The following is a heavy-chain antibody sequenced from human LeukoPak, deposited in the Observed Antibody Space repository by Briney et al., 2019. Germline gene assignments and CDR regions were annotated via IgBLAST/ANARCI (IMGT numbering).Heavy chain of an antibody. J-gene: IGHJ4*02. V-gene: IGHV1-8*02. CDR2: INPNSGNT. CDR1: GYTFTGYY. D-gene: IGHD3-10*01. Sequence: ASVKVSCKASGYTFTGYYMHWVRQAPGRGLEWMGRINPNSGNTGYAQKFQGRVTMTRNTSISTAYMELSSLRSEDTAVYYCARGYYYGSGSYSLDYWGQGTLVTVSS. CDR3: ARGYYYGSGSYSLDY.